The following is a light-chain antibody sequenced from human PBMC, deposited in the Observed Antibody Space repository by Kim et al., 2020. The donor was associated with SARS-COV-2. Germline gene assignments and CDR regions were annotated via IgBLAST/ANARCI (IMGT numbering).Light chain of an antibody. Sequence: GRRVNMYSPGSSSKVGAGYDVHGYQQLPGTAPKLLFYGNSNRPSGVPDRFSGSKSGTSASLAITGLQAEDEADYYCQSYDSSLTVVFGGGTQLTVL. CDR3: QSYDSSLTVV. CDR1: SSKVGAGYD. V-gene: IGLV1-40*01. CDR2: GNS. J-gene: IGLJ2*01.